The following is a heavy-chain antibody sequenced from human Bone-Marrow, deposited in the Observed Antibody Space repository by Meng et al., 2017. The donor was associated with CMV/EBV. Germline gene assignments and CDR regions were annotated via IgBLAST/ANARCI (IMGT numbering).Heavy chain of an antibody. CDR3: AKDPGSGNDYYYGMDV. V-gene: IGHV3-30*02. Sequence: GESLKISCAASGFTFNNYGMHWVRQAPGKGLEWVAFIQYDGSNKYYADSVKGRFTISRDNSKNTLYLQMNSLRAEDTAVYYCAKDPGSGNDYYYGMDVWGQGTTVTVSS. CDR2: IQYDGSNK. D-gene: IGHD3-10*01. CDR1: GFTFNNYG. J-gene: IGHJ6*01.